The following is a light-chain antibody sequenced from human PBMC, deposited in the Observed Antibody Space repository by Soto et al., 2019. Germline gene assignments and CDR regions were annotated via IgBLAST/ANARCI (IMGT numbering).Light chain of an antibody. CDR2: GAS. CDR1: QSVSSNY. J-gene: IGKJ1*01. CDR3: QQYGSLSWT. V-gene: IGKV3-20*01. Sequence: DIVLTQSPGTLSLSPGERATHSCRASQSVSSNYLAWYQQKPGQAPRLLIHGASTRATGVPDRFSGSGSGTDFTLTISRLEPEDFAVYHCQQYGSLSWTFGQGTKAEIK.